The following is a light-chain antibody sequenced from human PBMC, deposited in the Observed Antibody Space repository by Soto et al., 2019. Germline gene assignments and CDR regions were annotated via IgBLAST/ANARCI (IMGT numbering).Light chain of an antibody. CDR2: VAS. Sequence: EIVLTQSPGTLSLSPGERATLSCRASQSVSSSYLAWYQQKPGQAPRLLIYVASSRATGIPDRFSGSGSGTDFTLTISRLEPEDFAVYYCQQYGSSLGVTFGGGTKVEIK. V-gene: IGKV3-20*01. CDR1: QSVSSSY. J-gene: IGKJ4*01. CDR3: QQYGSSLGVT.